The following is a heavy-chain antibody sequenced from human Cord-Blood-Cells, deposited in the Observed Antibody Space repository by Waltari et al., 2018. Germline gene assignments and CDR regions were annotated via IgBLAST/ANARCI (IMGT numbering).Heavy chain of an antibody. V-gene: IGHV3-9*01. CDR3: AKSIGYSSSSDHYYYYYGMDV. J-gene: IGHJ6*02. D-gene: IGHD6-6*01. CDR2: ISWNSGSI. Sequence: QAPGKGLEWVSGISWNSGSIGYADSVKGRFTISRDNAKNSLYLQMNSLRAEDTALYYCAKSIGYSSSSDHYYYYYGMDVWGQGTTVTVSS.